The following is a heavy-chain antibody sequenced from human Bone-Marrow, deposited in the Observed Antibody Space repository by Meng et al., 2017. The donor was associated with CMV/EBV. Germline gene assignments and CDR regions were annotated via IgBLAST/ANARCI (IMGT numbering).Heavy chain of an antibody. CDR1: GFTFSSYA. CDR2: ISYDGSNK. CDR3: ASSVMLDY. V-gene: IGHV3-30*04. Sequence: GGSLRLSCAASGFTFSSYAMSWVRQAPGKGLEWVAVISYDGSNKYYADSVKGRFTISRDNSKNTLYLQMNSLRAEDTAVYYCASSVMLDYWGQGTLVTVSS. D-gene: IGHD3-16*01. J-gene: IGHJ4*02.